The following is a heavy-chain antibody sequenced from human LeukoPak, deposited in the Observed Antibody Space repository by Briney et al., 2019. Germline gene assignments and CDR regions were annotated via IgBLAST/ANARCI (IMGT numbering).Heavy chain of an antibody. D-gene: IGHD3-3*01. V-gene: IGHV4-34*01. CDR1: GGSFSGYY. J-gene: IGHJ3*02. CDR3: ASADFWSGTEAFDT. CDR2: INHSGST. Sequence: PSETLSLTCAVYGGSFSGYYWSWIRQPPGKGLEWIGEINHSGSTNYNPSLKSRVTISVDTSKNQFSLKLSSVTAADTAVYYCASADFWSGTEAFDTWGQGTMVTVSS.